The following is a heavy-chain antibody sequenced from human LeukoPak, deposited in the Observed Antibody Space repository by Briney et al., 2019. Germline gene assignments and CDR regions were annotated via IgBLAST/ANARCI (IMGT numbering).Heavy chain of an antibody. CDR3: ASVSVRDYDFWSGYYNY. D-gene: IGHD3-3*01. Sequence: SETLSLTCTVSGDSISSGDYYWSWIRQPPGKGLEWIGYIYYSGSAYYNPALKSRVTISVDTSKNQFSLKLSSVTAADTAVSYCASVSVRDYDFWSGYYNYWGQGTLVTVSS. CDR2: IYYSGSA. V-gene: IGHV4-30-4*08. CDR1: GDSISSGDYY. J-gene: IGHJ4*02.